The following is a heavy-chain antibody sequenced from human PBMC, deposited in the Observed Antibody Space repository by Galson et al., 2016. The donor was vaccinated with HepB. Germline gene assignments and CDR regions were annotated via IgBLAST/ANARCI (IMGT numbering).Heavy chain of an antibody. Sequence: SLRLSCSASGFIVRSNYMSWVRQAPGKGLEWVSVIYSGGSTYYADSVKGRFTISRDNSKNTLYLQMNSLRAEDTAVYYCAKEVAAAGNREGYFDYWGQGTLVTVSS. V-gene: IGHV3-53*01. D-gene: IGHD6-13*01. J-gene: IGHJ4*02. CDR2: IYSGGST. CDR3: AKEVAAAGNREGYFDY. CDR1: GFIVRSNY.